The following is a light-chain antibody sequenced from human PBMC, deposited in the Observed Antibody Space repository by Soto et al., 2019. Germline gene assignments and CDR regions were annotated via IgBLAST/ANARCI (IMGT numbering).Light chain of an antibody. V-gene: IGLV1-47*01. Sequence: QSVLTQPHSASGTPGQRVTTSCSGSSSNTGSNYVYWYQQLPGTAPKLLIDTNNQRPSGVPDRFSGAKSGTSASLAISGLRSEDEANYYCAAWDDSLSGRVFGGGTKLTVL. CDR2: TNN. CDR3: AAWDDSLSGRV. J-gene: IGLJ2*01. CDR1: SSNTGSNY.